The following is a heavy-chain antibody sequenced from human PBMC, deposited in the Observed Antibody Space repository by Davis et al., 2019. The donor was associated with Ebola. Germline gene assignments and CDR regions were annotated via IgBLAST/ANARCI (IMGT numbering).Heavy chain of an antibody. V-gene: IGHV5-10-1*01. CDR3: ARQVLNWFDP. J-gene: IGHJ5*02. Sequence: GESLKISCKGSGYSFTSYWISWVRQMPGKGLEWMGRIYPSDSYTNYSPSFQVPFTISADKSISPAYLQWSSLKASDTAMYYCARQVLNWFDPWGQGTLVTVSS. CDR1: GYSFTSYW. CDR2: IYPSDSYT.